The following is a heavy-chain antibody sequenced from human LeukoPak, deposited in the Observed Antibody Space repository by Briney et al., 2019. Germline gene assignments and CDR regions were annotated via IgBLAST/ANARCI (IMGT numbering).Heavy chain of an antibody. CDR2: IKQDGNEK. CDR3: ARPGLYCSGGSCYPFES. CDR1: GFTFSSSW. J-gene: IGHJ4*02. D-gene: IGHD2-15*01. Sequence: GGSLRLSCAASGFTFSSSWMTWVRQAPGKRLEWVANIKQDGNEKYYVDSVRGRFTVSRDNAKNSLYLQMDSLRVEDTAVYYCARPGLYCSGGSCYPFESWGQGTLVTVSS. V-gene: IGHV3-7*01.